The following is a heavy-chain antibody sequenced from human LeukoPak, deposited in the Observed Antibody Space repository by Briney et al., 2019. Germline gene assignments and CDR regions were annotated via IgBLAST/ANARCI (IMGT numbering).Heavy chain of an antibody. CDR2: ISYDGSNK. J-gene: IGHJ4*02. D-gene: IGHD2-15*01. CDR1: GFTFSSYA. V-gene: IGHV3-30*04. CDR3: ARESCSGCSCYFDY. Sequence: GGSLRLSCAASGFTFSSYAMHWVRQAPGKGLEWVAVISYDGSNKYYADSVKGRFTISRDNSKNTLYLQMNSLRAEDTAVYYCARESCSGCSCYFDYWGQGTLVTVSS.